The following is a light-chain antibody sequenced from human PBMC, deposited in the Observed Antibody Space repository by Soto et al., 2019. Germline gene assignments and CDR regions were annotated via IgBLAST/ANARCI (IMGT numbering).Light chain of an antibody. J-gene: IGKJ1*01. CDR3: QQYGSSPET. Sequence: EIVLKQSPGTLSLSPGERATLSCRASQSVSSRSLAWYQQKPGQAPRLLLYGASSRATGVPDRFSGSGSGTDFTLTISRLEPEDFAVYYCQQYGSSPETFGQGTKVEIK. V-gene: IGKV3-20*01. CDR2: GAS. CDR1: QSVSSRS.